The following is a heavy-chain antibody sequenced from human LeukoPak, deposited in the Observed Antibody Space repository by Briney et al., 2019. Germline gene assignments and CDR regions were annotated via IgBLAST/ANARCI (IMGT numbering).Heavy chain of an antibody. V-gene: IGHV3-43*02. CDR1: GFTFSSYG. CDR3: AKDMGYCGGDCYSNWVGFPDY. CDR2: ISGDGGST. D-gene: IGHD2-21*02. J-gene: IGHJ4*02. Sequence: GRSLRLSCAASGFTFSSYGMHWVRQAPGKGLEWVSLISGDGGSTYYADSVKGRFTISRDNSKNSLYLQMNSLRTEDTALYYCAKDMGYCGGDCYSNWVGFPDYWGQGTLVTVSS.